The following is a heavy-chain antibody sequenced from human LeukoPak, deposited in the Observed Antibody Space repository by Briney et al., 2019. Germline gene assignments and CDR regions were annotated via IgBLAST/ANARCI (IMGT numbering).Heavy chain of an antibody. CDR1: GGSISSSHYY. Sequence: PETLSLTCTVSGGSISSSHYYWGWIRQSPGKGLEWIGTIYYSGTTYYNPSLESRVTISEDMSKNQFSLTLRSVTAADTAVYYCARQISDYYYYYIDVWGKGTTVTVSS. CDR2: IYYSGTT. V-gene: IGHV4-39*01. CDR3: ARQISDYYYYYIDV. D-gene: IGHD3-3*01. J-gene: IGHJ6*03.